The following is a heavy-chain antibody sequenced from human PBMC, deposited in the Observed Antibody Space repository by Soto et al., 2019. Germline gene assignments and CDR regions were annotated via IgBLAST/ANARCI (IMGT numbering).Heavy chain of an antibody. V-gene: IGHV3-23*01. D-gene: IGHD1-7*01. Sequence: GGSLRLSCAHSGFTLSRYGMTWVREAPLKGLEWVSFSSATGAGTYYADYLKGRFTISRDNSKNTLYLQMTSLRADDTAVYYCAKDRREGGNYGFYSDFWGQGALVTDSS. CDR1: GFTLSRYG. CDR2: SSATGAGT. J-gene: IGHJ4*02. CDR3: AKDRREGGNYGFYSDF.